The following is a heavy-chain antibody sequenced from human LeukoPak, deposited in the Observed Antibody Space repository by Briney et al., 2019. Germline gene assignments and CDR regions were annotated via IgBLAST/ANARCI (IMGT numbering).Heavy chain of an antibody. Sequence: GGSLRLSWAASGFTFSRYCMSWVRQAPEKGLEWLATIKQDGNEKFYVDSVKGRFTISRDNAKNSLYLQMSSLRAEDTAIYYCARDGPDYGDFNWFAPWGQGTLVTVSS. CDR3: ARDGPDYGDFNWFAP. J-gene: IGHJ5*02. CDR2: IKQDGNEK. CDR1: GFTFSRYC. D-gene: IGHD4-17*01. V-gene: IGHV3-7*01.